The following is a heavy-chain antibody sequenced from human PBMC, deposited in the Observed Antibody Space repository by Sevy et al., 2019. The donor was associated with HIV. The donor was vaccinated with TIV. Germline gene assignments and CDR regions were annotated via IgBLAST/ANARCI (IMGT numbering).Heavy chain of an antibody. V-gene: IGHV1-2*06. D-gene: IGHD3-10*01. J-gene: IGHJ6*02. Sequence: ASVKVSCKASGYTFTGYYMHWVRQAPGQGLEWMGRINPNSGGTNYAQKFQGRVTMTRDTSISTAYMELSRLSSDDTAVYYCARESLSAEYYYYGMDVWGQGTTVTVSS. CDR3: ARESLSAEYYYYGMDV. CDR1: GYTFTGYY. CDR2: INPNSGGT.